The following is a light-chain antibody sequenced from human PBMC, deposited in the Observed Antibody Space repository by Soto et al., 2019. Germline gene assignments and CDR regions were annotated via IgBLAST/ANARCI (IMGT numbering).Light chain of an antibody. Sequence: EIVLTQSPGTLSLSPGERATLTCRASQSVSSSYLAWYQQKPGQAPRLLIYGASNRATSIPDRFSGSGSGTDFTLTISRIEPEDFAVYYCQQYGSSPLVTFGQGTRLEIK. CDR2: GAS. CDR1: QSVSSSY. CDR3: QQYGSSPLVT. V-gene: IGKV3-20*01. J-gene: IGKJ5*01.